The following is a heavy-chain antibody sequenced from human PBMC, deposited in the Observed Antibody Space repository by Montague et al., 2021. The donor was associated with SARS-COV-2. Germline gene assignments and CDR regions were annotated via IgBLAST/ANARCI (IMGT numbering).Heavy chain of an antibody. J-gene: IGHJ4*02. CDR1: GGSISSSSYY. CDR2: IYYSGST. V-gene: IGHV4-39*07. CDR3: TRGAPGY. Sequence: SETLSLTCTVSGGSISSSSYYWGWIRQPPGKGLEWIGSIYYSGSTYYNPSLKSRVTISVDTAKNQFSLKLTSVNVADTAVYYCTRGAPGYWGQGTLVTVSS.